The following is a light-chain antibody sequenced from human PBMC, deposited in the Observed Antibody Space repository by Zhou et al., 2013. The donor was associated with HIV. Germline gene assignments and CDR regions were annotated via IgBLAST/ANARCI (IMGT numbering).Light chain of an antibody. CDR1: SSDVGGYNY. CDR3: SSYAGSNNFGV. CDR2: EVT. Sequence: QSALTQPPSASGSPGQSVTISCTGTSSDVGGYNYVSWYQHHPGKAPKLMIYEVTKRPSGVPDRFSGSKSGNTASLTVSGLQAEDDADYYCSSYAGSNNFGVFGGGTKLTVL. V-gene: IGLV2-8*01. J-gene: IGLJ3*02.